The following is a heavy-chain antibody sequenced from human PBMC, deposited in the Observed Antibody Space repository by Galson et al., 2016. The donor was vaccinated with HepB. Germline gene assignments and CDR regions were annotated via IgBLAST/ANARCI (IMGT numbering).Heavy chain of an antibody. CDR2: IIPMIGTA. D-gene: IGHD2-2*02. V-gene: IGHV1-69*13. CDR3: AVGPADIRLYYYYYMDV. J-gene: IGHJ6*03. Sequence: SVKVSCKASGDTFKSSAFSWVRQAPGQGLEYMGGIIPMIGTANNAHKFQGRVTMTADESTSTVYMDLSSLRSDDTAVYFCAVGPADIRLYYYYYMDVWGAGTTVTVSS. CDR1: GDTFKSSA.